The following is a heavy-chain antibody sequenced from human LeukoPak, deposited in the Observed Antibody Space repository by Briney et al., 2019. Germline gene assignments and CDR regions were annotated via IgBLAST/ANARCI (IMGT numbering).Heavy chain of an antibody. D-gene: IGHD4-17*01. CDR3: ARDLATVNRYYYYYMDV. CDR1: GYTFTSYY. CDR2: INPSGGST. V-gene: IGHV1-46*01. J-gene: IGHJ6*03. Sequence: GASVKVSCKASGYTFTSYYMHWVRQAPGQGLEWMGIINPSGGSTSYAQKFQGRVTMTRDTSTSTVYMELSSLRSEDTVVYYCARDLATVNRYYYYYMDVWGKGTTVTVSS.